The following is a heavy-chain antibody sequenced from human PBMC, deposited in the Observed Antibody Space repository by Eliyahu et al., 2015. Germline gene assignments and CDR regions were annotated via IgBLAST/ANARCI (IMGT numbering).Heavy chain of an antibody. J-gene: IGHJ4*02. CDR1: GFTFSSNW. CDR2: IKQDGSEK. Sequence: EVQLVESGGGLVQPGGSLRLSCAVSGFTFSSNWMTWVRQAPGKGLEWVANIKQDGSEKYYVDSVKGRFTISRDNAKNSLFLQMNSLRAEDTAVYYCAQRYFDCWGQGTLVTVSS. CDR3: AQRYFDC. V-gene: IGHV3-7*02.